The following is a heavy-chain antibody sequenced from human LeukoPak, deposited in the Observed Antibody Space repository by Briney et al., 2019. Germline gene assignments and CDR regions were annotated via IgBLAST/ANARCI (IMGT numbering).Heavy chain of an antibody. Sequence: GGSLRLSCAASGFTFSSYGMHWVRQAPGKGLEWVAVISYDGSNKYYADSVKGRFTISRDNSKNTLYLQMNSLRAEDTAVYYCARGPVVVVPAAMSLFDYWGQGTLVTVSS. CDR1: GFTFSSYG. V-gene: IGHV3-30*06. CDR2: ISYDGSNK. J-gene: IGHJ4*02. CDR3: ARGPVVVVPAAMSLFDY. D-gene: IGHD2-2*01.